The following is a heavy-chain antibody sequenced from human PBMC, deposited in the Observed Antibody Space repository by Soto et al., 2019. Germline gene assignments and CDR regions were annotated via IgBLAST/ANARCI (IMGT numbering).Heavy chain of an antibody. D-gene: IGHD6-13*01. J-gene: IGHJ4*02. CDR2: IDTSGSST. V-gene: IGHV3-74*01. CDR1: GFIFTNFW. CDR3: AKDSWYFDL. Sequence: GGSLRLSFEASGFIFTNFWMPWVRQVPGKGLVWVSRIDTSGSSTSYADSVKGRFTISRHNDKNTVSLQMNSLRAEDTGVYYCAKDSWYFDLWSQGSLVTVSS.